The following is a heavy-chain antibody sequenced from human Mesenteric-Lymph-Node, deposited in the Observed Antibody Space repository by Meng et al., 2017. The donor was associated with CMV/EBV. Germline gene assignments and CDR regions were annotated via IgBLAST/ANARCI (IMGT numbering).Heavy chain of an antibody. CDR2: ISYDGSNK. D-gene: IGHD2-2*02. Sequence: GESLKISCAASGFTFSSYAMHWVRQAPGKGLEWVAVISYDGSNKYYADSVKGRFTISRDNSKNTLYLQMNSLRAEDTAVYYCAKLKSTSCYSSLDYWGQGTLVTVSS. CDR1: GFTFSSYA. CDR3: AKLKSTSCYSSLDY. J-gene: IGHJ4*02. V-gene: IGHV3-30*04.